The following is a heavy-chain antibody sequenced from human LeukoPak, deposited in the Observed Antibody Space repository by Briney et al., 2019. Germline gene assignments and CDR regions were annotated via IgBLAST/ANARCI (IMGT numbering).Heavy chain of an antibody. CDR2: IYHSGST. J-gene: IGHJ6*02. CDR1: GYSISSGYY. Sequence: SETLSLTCTVSGYSISSGYYWGWIRQPPGKGLEWIGSIYHSGSTYYNPSLKSRVTISVDTSKNQFSLKLSSVTAADTAVYYCARHDDIAVLRNGLDVWGQGTTVTVSS. V-gene: IGHV4-38-2*02. D-gene: IGHD6-19*01. CDR3: ARHDDIAVLRNGLDV.